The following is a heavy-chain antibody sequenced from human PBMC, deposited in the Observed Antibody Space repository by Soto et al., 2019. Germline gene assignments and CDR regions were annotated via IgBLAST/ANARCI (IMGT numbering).Heavy chain of an antibody. CDR2: IRSKANSYAT. D-gene: IGHD6-13*01. V-gene: IGHV3-73*01. J-gene: IGHJ5*02. CDR3: TRHNSIERGIAAAFILFDP. CDR1: GFTFSGSA. Sequence: EVQLVESGGGLVQPGGSLKLSCAASGFTFSGSAMHWVRQASGKGLEWVGRIRSKANSYATAYAASVKGRFTISRDDSKNTAYLQMKSLKTEDTAVYYWTRHNSIERGIAAAFILFDPWGQGTLVTVSS.